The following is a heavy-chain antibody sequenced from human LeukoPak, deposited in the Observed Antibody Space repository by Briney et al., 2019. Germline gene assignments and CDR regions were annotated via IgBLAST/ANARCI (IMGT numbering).Heavy chain of an antibody. CDR3: ARDERVHYYDSSGYTDAFDI. D-gene: IGHD3-22*01. V-gene: IGHV4-59*01. CDR2: IYYSGST. CDR1: GGSISSYY. Sequence: SETLSLTCTVSGGSISSYYWSWIRQPPGKGLEWIGYIYYSGSTNYNPSLKSRVTISVDTSKNQFSLKLSSVTAADTAVYYCARDERVHYYDSSGYTDAFDIWGQGTMVTVSS. J-gene: IGHJ3*02.